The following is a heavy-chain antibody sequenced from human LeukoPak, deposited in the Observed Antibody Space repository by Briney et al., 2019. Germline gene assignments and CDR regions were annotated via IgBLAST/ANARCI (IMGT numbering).Heavy chain of an antibody. CDR2: INPNNGGA. CDR3: ALGPGIAVAATGYYFDY. Sequence: ASVKVSCKASGYTFTGHYLHWVRQAPGQGLEWMGRINPNNGGASYAQKFQGRVTMTRDTSISTAYMELSGLISDDTAVYYCALGPGIAVAATGYYFDYWGQGTLVTVSS. CDR1: GYTFTGHY. D-gene: IGHD6-19*01. J-gene: IGHJ4*02. V-gene: IGHV1-2*06.